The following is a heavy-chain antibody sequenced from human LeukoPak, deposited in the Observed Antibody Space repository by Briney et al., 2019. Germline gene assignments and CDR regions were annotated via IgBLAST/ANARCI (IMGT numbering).Heavy chain of an antibody. V-gene: IGHV1-8*01. CDR2: MNPNSGHT. Sequence: GASVKVSCKASGYSFTSYDIHWVRQAAGHGLEWMGWMNPNSGHTGRAQKFQGRVTMTGDTSMTTAYMELSGLTSEGTAMYYCARGPALHSKWVGGRWFDPWGQGTLVTVSS. D-gene: IGHD6-19*01. J-gene: IGHJ5*02. CDR3: ARGPALHSKWVGGRWFDP. CDR1: GYSFTSYD.